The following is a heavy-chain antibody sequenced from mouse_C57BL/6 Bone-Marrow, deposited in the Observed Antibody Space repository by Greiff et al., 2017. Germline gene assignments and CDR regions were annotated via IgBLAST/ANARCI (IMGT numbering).Heavy chain of an antibody. V-gene: IGHV1-81*01. J-gene: IGHJ3*01. Sequence: QVQLQQSGAELARPGASVKLSCKASGYTFTSYGINWVKQRTGQGLEWIGEIYPRSGNTYYNEKFKGKATLTADKSSSTAYMELRSLTSEDSAVYFCARGAYYYYGSSYVEFAYWGQGTLVTVSA. D-gene: IGHD1-1*01. CDR3: ARGAYYYYGSSYVEFAY. CDR1: GYTFTSYG. CDR2: IYPRSGNT.